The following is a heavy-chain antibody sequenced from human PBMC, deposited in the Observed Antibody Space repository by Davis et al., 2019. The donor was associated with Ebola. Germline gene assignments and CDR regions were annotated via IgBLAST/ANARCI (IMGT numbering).Heavy chain of an antibody. CDR3: ARGDGAVYDYIWGSYFWFDP. D-gene: IGHD3-16*01. J-gene: IGHJ5*02. Sequence: ASVKVSCKVSGYTLTELSMHWVRQAPGKGLEWMGGFDPEDGETIYAQKFQGRVTMTEDTSTDTAYMELSSLRSEDTAVYYCARGDGAVYDYIWGSYFWFDPWGQGTLVTVSS. CDR2: FDPEDGET. CDR1: GYTLTELS. V-gene: IGHV1-24*01.